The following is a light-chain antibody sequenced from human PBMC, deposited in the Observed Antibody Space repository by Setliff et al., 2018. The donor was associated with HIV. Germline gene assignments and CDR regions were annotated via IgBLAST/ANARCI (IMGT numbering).Light chain of an antibody. CDR3: SSYTSSTLYV. V-gene: IGLV2-14*03. CDR1: SSDVGGYNY. CDR2: DVS. J-gene: IGLJ1*01. Sequence: QSALAQPASVSGSPGQSITISCTGTSSDVGGYNYVSWYQQHPGKAPKLMIYDVSNRPSGVSNRFSGSKSGNTASLTISGLQAEDEADYYCSSYTSSTLYVFGSGTKGTVL.